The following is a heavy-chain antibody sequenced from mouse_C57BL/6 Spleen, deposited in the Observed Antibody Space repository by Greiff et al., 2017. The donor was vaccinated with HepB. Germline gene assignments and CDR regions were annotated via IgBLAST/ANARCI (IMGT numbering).Heavy chain of an antibody. CDR1: GYTFTSYW. J-gene: IGHJ2*01. CDR3: ARNYYGSTHYFDY. V-gene: IGHV1-50*01. CDR2: IDPSDSYT. Sequence: VQLQQPGAELVKPGASVKLSCKASGYTFTSYWMQWVKQRPGQGLEWIGEIDPSDSYTNYNQKFKGKATLTVDTSSSTAYMQLSSLTSEDSAVYYCARNYYGSTHYFDYWGQGTTLTVSS. D-gene: IGHD1-1*01.